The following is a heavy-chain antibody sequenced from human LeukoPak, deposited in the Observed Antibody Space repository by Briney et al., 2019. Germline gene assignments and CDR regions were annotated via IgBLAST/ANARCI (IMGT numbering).Heavy chain of an antibody. CDR1: GYTFTGYY. Sequence: ASAKVSCKASGYTFTGYYMHWVRQAPGQGLEWMGWINPNSGGTNYAQKFQGRVTMTRDTSISTAYMELSRLRSDDTAVYYCARGGRGPRIAVAGTVFYYWGQGTLVTVSS. D-gene: IGHD6-19*01. CDR2: INPNSGGT. CDR3: ARGGRGPRIAVAGTVFYY. V-gene: IGHV1-2*02. J-gene: IGHJ4*02.